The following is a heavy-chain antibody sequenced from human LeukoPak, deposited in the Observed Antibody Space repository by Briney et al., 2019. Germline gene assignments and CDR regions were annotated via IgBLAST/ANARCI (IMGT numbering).Heavy chain of an antibody. CDR1: GGSISSSSYY. Sequence: PSETLSLTCTVSGGSISSSSYYWGWIRQPLGKGLEWIGSIYYRGSTYYNPSLKSRVTISVEPSKNQFSLKLSSVTAADTAVYYCARHVEDYFWSGYYTAQWWFDPWGQGTLVIVSS. CDR3: ARHVEDYFWSGYYTAQWWFDP. CDR2: IYYRGST. D-gene: IGHD3-3*01. J-gene: IGHJ5*02. V-gene: IGHV4-39*01.